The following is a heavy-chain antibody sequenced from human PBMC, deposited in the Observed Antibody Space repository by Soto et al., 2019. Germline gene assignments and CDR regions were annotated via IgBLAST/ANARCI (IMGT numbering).Heavy chain of an antibody. V-gene: IGHV3-74*03. Sequence: LRLSCAASGFTFSGHWMHWVRQVPGKGLEWVSRINTDGGSSAYADSVKGRFTISRDNAKNTLYLQVNGLRAEDTAVYYCAREAGYCSRTSCYRRAFDTWGQGTTVTVSS. J-gene: IGHJ3*02. CDR2: INTDGGSS. CDR1: GFTFSGHW. D-gene: IGHD2-2*01. CDR3: AREAGYCSRTSCYRRAFDT.